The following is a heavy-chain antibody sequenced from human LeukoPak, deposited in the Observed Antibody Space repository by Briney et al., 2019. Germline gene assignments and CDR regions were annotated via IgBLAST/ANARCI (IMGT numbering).Heavy chain of an antibody. CDR3: ARGRSYCSSTSCYEVWWNFDP. Sequence: SETLSLTCAVYGRSFSGYYWSWIRQPPGKGLEWIGEINHSGSTNYNPSLKSRVTISVDTSKNQFSLKLSSVTAADTAVYYCARGRSYCSSTSCYEVWWNFDPWGQGTLVTVSS. V-gene: IGHV4-34*01. CDR1: GRSFSGYY. CDR2: INHSGST. D-gene: IGHD2-2*01. J-gene: IGHJ5*02.